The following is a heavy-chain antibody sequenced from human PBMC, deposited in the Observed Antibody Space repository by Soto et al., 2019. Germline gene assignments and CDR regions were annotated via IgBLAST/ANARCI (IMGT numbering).Heavy chain of an antibody. Sequence: EVQLVESGGGLVQPGGSLRLSCAASGFTFSSYSMNWVRQAPGKGLEWVSYISSSSSTIYYADSVKGRFIISRDNAKNSLYLQMNSLRDEDTAVYYCARAPRTDYVGLSGWFDPWGQGTLVTVSS. CDR1: GFTFSSYS. CDR2: ISSSSSTI. J-gene: IGHJ5*02. CDR3: ARAPRTDYVGLSGWFDP. V-gene: IGHV3-48*02. D-gene: IGHD4-17*01.